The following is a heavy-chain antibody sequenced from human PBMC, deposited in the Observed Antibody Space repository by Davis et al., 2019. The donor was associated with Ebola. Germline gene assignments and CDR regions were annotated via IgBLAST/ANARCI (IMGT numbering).Heavy chain of an antibody. CDR3: ARGVLAYYYGMDV. V-gene: IGHV3-48*02. Sequence: GGSLRLSCAASGFVFSSYVMSWVRRAPGKGLEWVSYISSSSSTIYYADSVKGRFTISRDNAKNSLYLQMNSLRDEDTAVYYCARGVLAYYYGMDVWGKGTTVTVSS. CDR2: ISSSSSTI. CDR1: GFVFSSYV. J-gene: IGHJ6*04.